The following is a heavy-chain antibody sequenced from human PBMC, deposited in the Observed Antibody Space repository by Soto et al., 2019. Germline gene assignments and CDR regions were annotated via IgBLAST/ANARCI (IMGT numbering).Heavy chain of an antibody. CDR1: GFTFSSYA. V-gene: IGHV3-23*01. CDR3: AKTIRTYYDSSGYYFDY. Sequence: EVQLLESGGGLVQPGGSLRLSCAASGFTFSSYAMSWVRQAPGKGLEWVSAISGSGGSTYYADSVKGRFTISRDNSENTLYLQMNSLRAEDTAVYYCAKTIRTYYDSSGYYFDYWGQGTLVTVSS. D-gene: IGHD3-22*01. CDR2: ISGSGGST. J-gene: IGHJ4*02.